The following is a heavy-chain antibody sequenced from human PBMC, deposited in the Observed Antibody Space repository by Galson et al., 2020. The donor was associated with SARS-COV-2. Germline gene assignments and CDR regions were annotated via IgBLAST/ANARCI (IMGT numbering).Heavy chain of an antibody. Sequence: GGSLRLSCAASGFTFSNFDMHCVRQAPGKGLEWVAVIYYAERNKYNRDSVEGRFTISRDNSKNTLFLQLNTLRAEDTAVYYCARSFGYGGDSRFDYWGQGTLVTVSS. CDR2: IYYAERNK. V-gene: IGHV3-33*01. CDR3: ARSFGYGGDSRFDY. D-gene: IGHD4-17*01. CDR1: GFTFSNFD. J-gene: IGHJ4*02.